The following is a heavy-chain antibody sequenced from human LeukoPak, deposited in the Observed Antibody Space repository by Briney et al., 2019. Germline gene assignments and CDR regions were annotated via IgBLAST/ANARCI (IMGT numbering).Heavy chain of an antibody. CDR1: GYTFTSYY. D-gene: IGHD2-15*01. CDR2: TNPSGGST. Sequence: EASVKVSCKASGYTFTSYYMHWVRQAPGQGLEWMGITNPSGGSTSYAQKFQGRVTMTRDTSTSTVYMELSSLRSEDTAVYYCASPGYCSGGSCYPYYFDYWGQGTLVTVSS. J-gene: IGHJ4*02. CDR3: ASPGYCSGGSCYPYYFDY. V-gene: IGHV1-46*01.